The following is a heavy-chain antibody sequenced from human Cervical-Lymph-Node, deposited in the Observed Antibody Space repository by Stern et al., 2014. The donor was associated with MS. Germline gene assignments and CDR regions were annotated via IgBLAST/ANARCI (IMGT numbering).Heavy chain of an antibody. V-gene: IGHV3-30*09. Sequence: QVQLVQSGGGVVPPGRSLRLSCADSGSTFSKSAMHWVRQAPGKGLEWVAVSAHDGSNKQYGDSVKVRLAISRDNSRNTLSLEIYSLRAEDTAVYYCVRTESFYYYDGMDVWGHGTTVIVSS. J-gene: IGHJ6*02. CDR3: VRTESFYYYDGMDV. CDR2: SAHDGSNK. CDR1: GSTFSKSA.